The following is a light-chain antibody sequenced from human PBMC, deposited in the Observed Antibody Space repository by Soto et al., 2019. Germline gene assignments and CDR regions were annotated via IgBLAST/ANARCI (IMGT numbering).Light chain of an antibody. CDR2: SAS. Sequence: DLQMTQSPSSLSASVGDRVTITCRASQGIRNHLAWYQQKPGKVPKVLIYSASTLQSGVPSRFSGSGSGTEFALTISSLQPEDVATYYCQRHNSAPPVTFGPGTKVDIK. J-gene: IGKJ3*01. CDR1: QGIRNH. CDR3: QRHNSAPPVT. V-gene: IGKV1-27*01.